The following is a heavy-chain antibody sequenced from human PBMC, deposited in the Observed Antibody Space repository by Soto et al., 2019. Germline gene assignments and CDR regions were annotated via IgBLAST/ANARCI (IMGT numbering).Heavy chain of an antibody. D-gene: IGHD3-22*01. CDR3: AKDTYYYDSSGYYPLDY. Sequence: PGGSLRLSCAASGFTFSSYGVHWVRQAPGKGLEWVAVISYDGSNKYYADSVKGRFTISRDNSKNTLYLQMNSLRAEDTAVYYCAKDTYYYDSSGYYPLDYWGQGTLVTVSS. V-gene: IGHV3-30*18. CDR1: GFTFSSYG. J-gene: IGHJ4*02. CDR2: ISYDGSNK.